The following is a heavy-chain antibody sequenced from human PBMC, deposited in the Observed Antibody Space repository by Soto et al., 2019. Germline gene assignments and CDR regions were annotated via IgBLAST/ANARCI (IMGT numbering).Heavy chain of an antibody. J-gene: IGHJ6*02. CDR1: GGSISSYY. V-gene: IGHV4-4*07. CDR3: ARGPRQLGGNYYYGMDV. D-gene: IGHD1-1*01. CDR2: IHTTDGT. Sequence: SETLSLTCTVSGGSISSYYWSWIRQPAGKGMEWIGRIHTTDGTNYNPSLKSRVTMSIDTSKNQFSLKLSSVTAADTAVYYCARGPRQLGGNYYYGMDVWGQGTTVTVSS.